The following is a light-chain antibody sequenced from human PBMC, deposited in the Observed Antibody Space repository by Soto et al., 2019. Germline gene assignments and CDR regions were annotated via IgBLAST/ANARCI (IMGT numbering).Light chain of an antibody. Sequence: DVVMTQTPLSLSVAPGQPASISCKSSQSLXXXXXXXXLFWYLQKPGQSPQLLIYEVSTRVSGVPDRFSGSGSGTDFTLEISRVETDDVGIYYCMQSTQLPPTFGQGTRLEIK. J-gene: IGKJ5*01. V-gene: IGKV2D-29*02. CDR3: MQSTQLPPT. CDR2: EVS. CDR1: QSLXXXXXXXX.